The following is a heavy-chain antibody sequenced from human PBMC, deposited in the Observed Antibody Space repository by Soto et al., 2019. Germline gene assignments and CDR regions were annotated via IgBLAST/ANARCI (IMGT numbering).Heavy chain of an antibody. CDR2: INAGNGNT. CDR3: ARRLGGSSQN. Sequence: QVPLVQSGAEVKKPGASVKVSCKASGYTFTSYTIHWVRQAPGQRLEWMGWINAGNGNTKYSQNFQGRVTITRDTSASTAYMELSSLRSEDTAMYYCARRLGGSSQNWGQGTLVTVSS. V-gene: IGHV1-3*01. J-gene: IGHJ4*02. CDR1: GYTFTSYT. D-gene: IGHD1-26*01.